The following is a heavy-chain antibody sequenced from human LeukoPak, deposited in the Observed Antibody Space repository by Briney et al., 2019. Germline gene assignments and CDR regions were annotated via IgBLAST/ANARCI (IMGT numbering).Heavy chain of an antibody. CDR1: GFTFSSYG. CDR2: ISYDGSNK. Sequence: GGSLRLSCAASGFTFSSYGMHWVRQAPGKGLEWVAVISYDGSNKYYADSVKGRFTISRDNSKNTLYLQMNSLRAEDTAVYYCAINTVTGGPPYYMDVWGKGTTVTVSS. J-gene: IGHJ6*03. V-gene: IGHV3-30*03. CDR3: AINTVTGGPPYYMDV. D-gene: IGHD4-11*01.